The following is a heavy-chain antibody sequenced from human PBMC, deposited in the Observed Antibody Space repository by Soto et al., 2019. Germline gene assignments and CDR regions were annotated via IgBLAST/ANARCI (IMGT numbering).Heavy chain of an antibody. D-gene: IGHD2-15*01. Sequence: QVQLVESGGGVVQPGGSRRLSCEASRFSFSDYGMHWVRQAPGNGLEWVALIRDDGSATYYSDSVKGRFAISRDNSKNTLYLQMNRLRAEDTAVYYCATSTLTDAFDIWGQGTMVSVSS. CDR2: IRDDGSAT. CDR3: ATSTLTDAFDI. V-gene: IGHV3-30*02. J-gene: IGHJ3*02. CDR1: RFSFSDYG.